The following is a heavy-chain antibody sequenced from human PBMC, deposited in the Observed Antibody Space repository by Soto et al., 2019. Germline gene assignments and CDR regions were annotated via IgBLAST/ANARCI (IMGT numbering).Heavy chain of an antibody. CDR2: ISGSGVST. Sequence: EVQLLGSGGGLVQPGGSLRLSCAASGFTFSSYAMSWVRQAPGKGLEWVSGISGSGVSTHYADSVKGRFTISRDNSKNTRYLRINSLRAEDTAAYSCAKEVGYSSGYDYFDYWGQGTLVTVSS. CDR1: GFTFSSYA. CDR3: AKEVGYSSGYDYFDY. J-gene: IGHJ4*02. V-gene: IGHV3-23*01. D-gene: IGHD6-19*01.